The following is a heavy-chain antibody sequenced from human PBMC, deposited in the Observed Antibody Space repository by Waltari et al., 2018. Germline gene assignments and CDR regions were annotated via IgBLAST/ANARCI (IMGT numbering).Heavy chain of an antibody. J-gene: IGHJ2*01. D-gene: IGHD3-9*01. V-gene: IGHV4-34*01. CDR1: GGSFSGYS. CDR3: ARETLYYDILTGYKRGYFDL. Sequence: QVQLQQWGAGLLKPSATLSLPCAVYGGSFSGYSWSWIRQPPGTGLEWIGEINHSGSTNYNPSLKSRVTISVDTSKNQFSLKLSSVTAADTAVYYCARETLYYDILTGYKRGYFDLWGRGTLVTVSS. CDR2: INHSGST.